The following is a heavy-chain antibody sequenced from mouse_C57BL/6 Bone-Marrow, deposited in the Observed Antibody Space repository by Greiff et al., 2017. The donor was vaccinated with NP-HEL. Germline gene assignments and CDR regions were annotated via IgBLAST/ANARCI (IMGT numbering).Heavy chain of an antibody. CDR1: GYTFTSYD. Sequence: VQLQQSGPELVKPGASVKLSCKASGYTFTSYDINWVKQRPGQGLEWIGWIYPRDGSTKYNEKFKGKATLTLDTSSSTAYMELHSLTSEDSAVYFCAIYGNYGYWGQGTTLTVSS. J-gene: IGHJ2*01. CDR2: IYPRDGST. D-gene: IGHD2-1*01. V-gene: IGHV1-85*01. CDR3: AIYGNYGY.